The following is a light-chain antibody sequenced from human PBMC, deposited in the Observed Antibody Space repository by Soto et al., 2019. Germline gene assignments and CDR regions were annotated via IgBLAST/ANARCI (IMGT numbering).Light chain of an antibody. CDR2: GAS. CDR1: QSVSSK. J-gene: IGKJ1*01. Sequence: EIVMTQSPPTLSVSPGERATLSCRASQSVSSKLSWYQQKPGQAPRLLIYGASTRATGIPARFSGSVSGTAFTLTIRSLQSEDFAVYYCQQYNNWPQKFGQGTKVAVK. V-gene: IGKV3-15*01. CDR3: QQYNNWPQK.